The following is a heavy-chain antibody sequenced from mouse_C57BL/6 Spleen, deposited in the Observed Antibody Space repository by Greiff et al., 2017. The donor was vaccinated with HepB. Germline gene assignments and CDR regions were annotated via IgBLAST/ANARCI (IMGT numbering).Heavy chain of an antibody. V-gene: IGHV1-59*01. D-gene: IGHD2-4*01. J-gene: IGHJ3*01. Sequence: VQLQQPGAELVRPGTSVKLSCKASGYTFTSYWMHWVKQRPGQGLEWIGVIDPSDSYTNYNQKFKRKATLTVDTSSSTAYMQLSSLTSEDSAVYYCAPLYYDYDWFAYWGQGTLVTVSA. CDR3: APLYYDYDWFAY. CDR2: IDPSDSYT. CDR1: GYTFTSYW.